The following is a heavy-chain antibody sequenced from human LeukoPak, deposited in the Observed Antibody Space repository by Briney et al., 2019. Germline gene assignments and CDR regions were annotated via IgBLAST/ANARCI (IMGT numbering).Heavy chain of an antibody. CDR1: GFTFSSDS. Sequence: PGRSLRLSCAASGFTFSSDSMNWVRQAPGKGLEWVSSIGSTSNYIYYADSVKGRFTISRDNAKNSLSLQMNSLRVEDTAVYYCARQLTGYHMDVWGKGTTVTISS. CDR3: ARQLTGYHMDV. J-gene: IGHJ6*03. V-gene: IGHV3-21*01. D-gene: IGHD2-15*01. CDR2: IGSTSNYI.